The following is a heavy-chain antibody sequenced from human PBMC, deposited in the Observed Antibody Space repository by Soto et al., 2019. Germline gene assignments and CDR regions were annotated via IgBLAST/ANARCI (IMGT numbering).Heavy chain of an antibody. CDR1: GVSISSPHHY. CDR3: ATGGEASKSGC. D-gene: IGHD6-19*01. J-gene: IGHJ4*02. V-gene: IGHV4-31*03. Sequence: QVQLQESGPGLVEPSQTLSLTCTVSGVSISSPHHYWSWIRQYPGKGLEWIGFIHYSGTTYYNPSRKRRVAISVDTARNDFSLRLSSVTAADTAVYYCATGGEASKSGCWGQGTLVTVSS. CDR2: IHYSGTT.